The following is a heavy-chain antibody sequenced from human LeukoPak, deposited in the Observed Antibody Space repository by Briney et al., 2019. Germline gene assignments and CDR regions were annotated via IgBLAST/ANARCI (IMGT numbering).Heavy chain of an antibody. CDR2: IWYDGSNK. CDR1: GFTFNSYG. CDR3: ARGGLGIGDFDI. J-gene: IGHJ3*02. V-gene: IGHV3-33*01. D-gene: IGHD7-27*01. Sequence: HPGRSLRLSCAASGFTFNSYGMHWVRQAPGKGLEWVAVIWYDGSNKYYADSVKGRFTISRDNSKNTLYLQMNSLRAEDTAVNYCARGGLGIGDFDIWGQGTMVTVSS.